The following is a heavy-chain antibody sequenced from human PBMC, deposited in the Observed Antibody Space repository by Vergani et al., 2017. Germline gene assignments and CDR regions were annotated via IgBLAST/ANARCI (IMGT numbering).Heavy chain of an antibody. D-gene: IGHD3-10*01. J-gene: IGHJ6*03. CDR1: GFTFSSYA. CDR3: ARDPLGSGDYYYYYMDV. Sequence: VQLVESGGGVVQPGRSLRLSCAASGFTFSSYAMHWVRQAPGKGLEWVAVISYDGSNKYYADSVKGRFTISRDNSKNTLYLQMNSLRAEDTAVYYCARDPLGSGDYYYYYMDVWGKGTTVTVSS. CDR2: ISYDGSNK. V-gene: IGHV3-30-3*01.